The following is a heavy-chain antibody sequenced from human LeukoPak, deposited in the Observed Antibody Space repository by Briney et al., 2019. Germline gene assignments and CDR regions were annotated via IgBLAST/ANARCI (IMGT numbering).Heavy chain of an antibody. V-gene: IGHV3-74*03. CDR3: AKDGRDYFVSGSHYRGVPALDY. J-gene: IGHJ4*02. D-gene: IGHD3-10*01. CDR2: INGDASST. CDR1: GLTFNSYW. Sequence: PGGSLRLSCAASGLTFNSYWMHWVRQVAGKGLVWVARINGDASSTTYADSVKGRFTMSRDNSKNTLFLQMNSLRAEDTAVYYCAKDGRDYFVSGSHYRGVPALDYWGQGTLVTVSS.